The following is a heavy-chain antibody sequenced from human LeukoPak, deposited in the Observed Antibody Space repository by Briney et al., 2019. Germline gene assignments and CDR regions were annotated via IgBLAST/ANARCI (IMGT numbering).Heavy chain of an antibody. CDR3: ASGAYCGGDCYSGAFDI. J-gene: IGHJ3*02. D-gene: IGHD2-21*02. Sequence: GESLKISFKGSGYSFTNYWIGWVRQMPGKGLEWMGIIYPGDSDTRYSPSFQGQVTISADKSISTAYLQWRSLKASDTAMYYCASGAYCGGDCYSGAFDIWGQRTMVTVSS. CDR2: IYPGDSDT. V-gene: IGHV5-51*01. CDR1: GYSFTNYW.